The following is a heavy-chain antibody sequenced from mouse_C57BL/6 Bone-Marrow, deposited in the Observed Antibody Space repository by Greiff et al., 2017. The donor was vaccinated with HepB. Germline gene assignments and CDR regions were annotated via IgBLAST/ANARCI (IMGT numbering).Heavy chain of an antibody. CDR2: IWWDDDK. J-gene: IGHJ4*01. CDR3: ARTHYYGSSYHYYAMNY. Sequence: QVTLKVSGPGILQPSQTLSLTCSFSGFSLSTFGMGVGWIRQPSGKGPEWLAHIWWDDDKYYNPALKSRLTISKDTSKNQVFLKIANVDTADTATYYCARTHYYGSSYHYYAMNYWGQGTSVTVSS. CDR1: GFSLSTFGMG. V-gene: IGHV8-8*01. D-gene: IGHD1-1*01.